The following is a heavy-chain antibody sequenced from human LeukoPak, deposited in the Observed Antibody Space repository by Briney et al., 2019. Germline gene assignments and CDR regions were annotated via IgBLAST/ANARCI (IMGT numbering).Heavy chain of an antibody. CDR2: IYYSGST. CDR1: GGSFSGYY. Sequence: SETLSLTCAVYGGSFSGYYWSWIRQPPGKGLEWIGYIYYSGSTNYNPSLKSRVTISVDTSKNQFSLKLSSVTAADTAVYYCARRSALTNYYYYYGMDVWGQGTTVTVSS. D-gene: IGHD6-25*01. V-gene: IGHV4-59*08. CDR3: ARRSALTNYYYYYGMDV. J-gene: IGHJ6*02.